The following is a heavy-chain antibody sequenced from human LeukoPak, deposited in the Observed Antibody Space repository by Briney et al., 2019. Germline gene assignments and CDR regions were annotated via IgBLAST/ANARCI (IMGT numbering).Heavy chain of an antibody. J-gene: IGHJ5*02. CDR3: ARDYNGNDPGDWFDP. CDR2: ISAYNGNT. CDR1: GYTFTSYG. V-gene: IGHV1-18*01. D-gene: IGHD1-1*01. Sequence: GASVKVSCKASGYTFTSYGISWVRQAPGQGLEWMGWISAYNGNTNYAQKFQGRVTMTTDTSTSTAHMELRSLRSDDTAVYYCARDYNGNDPGDWFDPWGQGTLVTVSS.